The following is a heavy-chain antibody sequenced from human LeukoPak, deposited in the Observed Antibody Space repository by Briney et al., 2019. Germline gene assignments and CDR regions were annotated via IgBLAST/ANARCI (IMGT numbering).Heavy chain of an antibody. CDR3: ARDRFVVVTAIHYYYGMDV. V-gene: IGHV1-46*01. D-gene: IGHD2-21*02. Sequence: ASVKVSCKASGYTFTSHYMHWVRQAPGQGLEWMGKINPSGGSTSYAQKFQGTVTMTRDTSTSIVYMELSSLRSEDTAVYYCARDRFVVVTAIHYYYGMDVWGQGTTVTVSS. J-gene: IGHJ6*02. CDR2: INPSGGST. CDR1: GYTFTSHY.